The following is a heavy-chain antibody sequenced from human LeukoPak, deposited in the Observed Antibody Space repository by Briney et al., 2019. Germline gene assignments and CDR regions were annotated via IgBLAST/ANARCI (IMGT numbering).Heavy chain of an antibody. CDR2: IKQDGSEK. CDR1: GFTFSSYW. D-gene: IGHD1-1*01. V-gene: IGHV3-7*01. Sequence: QPGGSLRLSCAASGFTFSSYWMSWVRQAPGKGLEWVANIKQDGSEKYYVDSVKGRFTISRDNAKNSLYLQMNSLRAEDTAVYYCARGYGPYYYYYYMDVWGKGTTVTVSS. J-gene: IGHJ6*03. CDR3: ARGYGPYYYYYYMDV.